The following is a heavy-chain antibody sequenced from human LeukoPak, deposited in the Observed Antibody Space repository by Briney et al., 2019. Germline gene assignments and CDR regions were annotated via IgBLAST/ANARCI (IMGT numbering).Heavy chain of an antibody. CDR3: ARHATYYELYVDY. CDR2: IYPGDSDT. V-gene: IGHV5-51*01. D-gene: IGHD3-3*01. CDR1: GCTFTSYW. J-gene: IGHJ4*02. Sequence: GESLQISCKGSGCTFTSYWIGWVRQMPWKGLEWMGIIYPGDSDTRYSPSFQGQVTISADKSISTAYLQWSSLKASDTAMYYCARHATYYELYVDYWGQGTLVTVSS.